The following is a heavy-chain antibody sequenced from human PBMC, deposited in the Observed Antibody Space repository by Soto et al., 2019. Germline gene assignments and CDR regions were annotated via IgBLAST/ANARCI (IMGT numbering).Heavy chain of an antibody. CDR3: STWGRDGWYTGFF. Sequence: QVRLLQSGAEVKTPGASVKVSCKASGYTFTDYDINWVRQAPGQGLEWVGRMNPSSGKTDYAQNFQARVTMTRDTSISTAYLELSNLGYEDTAVFYCSTWGRDGWYTGFFWGQGTLVTVAS. D-gene: IGHD6-19*01. CDR1: GYTFTDYD. CDR2: MNPSSGKT. J-gene: IGHJ4*02. V-gene: IGHV1-8*01.